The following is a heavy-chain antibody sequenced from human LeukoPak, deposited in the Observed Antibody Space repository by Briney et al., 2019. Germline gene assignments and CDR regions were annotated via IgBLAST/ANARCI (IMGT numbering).Heavy chain of an antibody. CDR1: GYTFTGYY. D-gene: IGHD2-2*01. V-gene: IGHV1-2*02. J-gene: IGHJ3*02. CDR2: INPNSGGT. Sequence: GASVKVSCKASGYTFTGYYMHWVRQAPGQGLEWMGWINPNSGGTNYAQKFQGRVTMTRDTSISTAYMELSRLRSDDTAVYYCARAQLGVTYDAFDIWGQGTMVTVSS. CDR3: ARAQLGVTYDAFDI.